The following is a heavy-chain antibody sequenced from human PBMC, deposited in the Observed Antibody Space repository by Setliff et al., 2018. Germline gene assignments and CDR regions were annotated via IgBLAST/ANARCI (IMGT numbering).Heavy chain of an antibody. J-gene: IGHJ4*02. CDR3: ARSLVGATYSVYFDY. Sequence: GASLKISNKGSGYSVSYFLIGWVRQMPGKVLEWMGVIYPGDSHTRYSPSFQCQVTMSADKSINTVYLQWSNLKASDTAIYYCARSLVGATYSVYFDYWGQGALVTVSS. D-gene: IGHD1-26*01. V-gene: IGHV5-51*01. CDR1: GYSVSYFL. CDR2: IYPGDSHT.